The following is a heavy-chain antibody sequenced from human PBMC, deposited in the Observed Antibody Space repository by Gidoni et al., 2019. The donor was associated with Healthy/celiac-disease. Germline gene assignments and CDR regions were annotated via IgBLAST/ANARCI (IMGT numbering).Heavy chain of an antibody. V-gene: IGHV3-23*01. D-gene: IGHD6-13*01. J-gene: IGHJ4*02. CDR2: IGGSVGST. CDR3: AKTPAYSSRRYYFDY. Sequence: EVQMLESGGGLVQPGGSLRLSCAASGFTFSSYAMSCVRQAPGKGLEWVSAIGGSVGSTYYADSVKGRFTISRDNSKNTLYLQMNSLRAEDTAVYYCAKTPAYSSRRYYFDYWGQGTLVTVSS. CDR1: GFTFSSYA.